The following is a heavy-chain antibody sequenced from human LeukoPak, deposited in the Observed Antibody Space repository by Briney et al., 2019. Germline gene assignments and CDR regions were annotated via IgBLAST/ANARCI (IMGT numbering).Heavy chain of an antibody. CDR2: IRSKAYGGTT. J-gene: IGHJ4*02. D-gene: IGHD3-3*01. CDR3: TRLGITIFGVVIIPGDYFDY. CDR1: GFTFGDYA. Sequence: PGGSLRLSCTASGFTFGDYAMSWVRQAPGKGLEWVGSIRSKAYGGTTEYAASVKGRFTISRDDSKSIAYLQMNSLKTEDTAVYYCTRLGITIFGVVIIPGDYFDYWGQGTLVTVSS. V-gene: IGHV3-49*04.